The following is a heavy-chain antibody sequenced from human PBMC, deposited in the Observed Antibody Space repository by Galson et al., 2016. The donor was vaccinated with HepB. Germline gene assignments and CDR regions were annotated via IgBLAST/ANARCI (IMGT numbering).Heavy chain of an antibody. CDR2: IYPGDSDT. D-gene: IGHD5-24*01. J-gene: IGHJ3*02. CDR3: ARLGGRDGYKRNYGAVDS. CDR1: GYSFSSFW. V-gene: IGHV5-51*01. Sequence: QSGAEVKKPGESLRISCKASGYSFSSFWIGWVRQMPGKGLEWMGIIYPGDSDTRDSPSFQGQVTISADRSINTAYLQWSSLKVSDTAMYYCARLGGRDGYKRNYGAVDSWGRGSMVSFSS.